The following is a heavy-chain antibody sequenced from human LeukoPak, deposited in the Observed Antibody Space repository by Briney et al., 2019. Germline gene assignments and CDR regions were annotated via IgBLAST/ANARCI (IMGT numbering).Heavy chain of an antibody. Sequence: MPSETLSLTCTVSGGSISSYYWSWIRQPPGKGLEWIGYIYYSGSTNYNPSLKSRVTISVDTSKNQFSLKLSSVTAADTAVYYCAIQGLEYYDFWSGGYYYYGMDVWGQGTTVTVSS. J-gene: IGHJ6*02. V-gene: IGHV4-59*01. CDR2: IYYSGST. CDR1: GGSISSYY. CDR3: AIQGLEYYDFWSGGYYYYGMDV. D-gene: IGHD3-3*01.